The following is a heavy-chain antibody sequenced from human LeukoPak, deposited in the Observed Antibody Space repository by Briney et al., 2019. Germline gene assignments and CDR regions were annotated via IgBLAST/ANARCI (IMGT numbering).Heavy chain of an antibody. CDR3: ARDARLRYSSSWYEGNFQH. J-gene: IGHJ1*01. Sequence: ASVKVSCKASGYTFTSHGITWVRKAPGQGLEWMGWISGYNGNTNYAQKFQGRVTMTTDTSTSTAYMGLRSLTSDDTAVYYCARDARLRYSSSWYEGNFQHWGQGTLVTVSS. V-gene: IGHV1-18*01. D-gene: IGHD6-13*01. CDR2: ISGYNGNT. CDR1: GYTFTSHG.